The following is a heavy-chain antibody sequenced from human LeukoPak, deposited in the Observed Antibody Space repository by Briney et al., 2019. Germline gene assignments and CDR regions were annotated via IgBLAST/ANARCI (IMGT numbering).Heavy chain of an antibody. CDR3: ARDPLLWFGESSDY. J-gene: IGHJ4*02. V-gene: IGHV3-53*01. CDR2: IYSGGST. D-gene: IGHD3-10*01. CDR1: GFTVSSNY. Sequence: GGSLRLSCAASGFTVSSNYMSWVRQAPGKGLEWVSVIYSGGSTYYADSVKGRFTISRDNSKNTLYLQMNSLRAEDTAVYYCARDPLLWFGESSDYWGQGTLVTVSS.